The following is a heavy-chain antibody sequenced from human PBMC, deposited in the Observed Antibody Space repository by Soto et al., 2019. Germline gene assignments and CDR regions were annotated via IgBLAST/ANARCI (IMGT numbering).Heavy chain of an antibody. V-gene: IGHV3-23*01. CDR3: AKRGSSSSWYGSYYFDY. J-gene: IGHJ4*02. CDR2: ISGSGGST. Sequence: GGSLRLSCAAPGFTFSSYAMSWVRQAPGKGLEWVSAISGSGGSTYYADSVKGRFTISRDNSKNTLYLQMNSLRAEDTAVYYCAKRGSSSSWYGSYYFDYWGQGTLVTVSS. CDR1: GFTFSSYA. D-gene: IGHD6-13*01.